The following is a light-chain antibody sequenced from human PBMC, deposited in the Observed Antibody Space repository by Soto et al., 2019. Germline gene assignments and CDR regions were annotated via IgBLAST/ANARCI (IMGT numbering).Light chain of an antibody. J-gene: IGKJ4*01. CDR3: QQYGSSRLT. V-gene: IGKV3-20*01. CDR1: QSVTSSY. CDR2: GAS. Sequence: EIVLTQSPGTLSLSPGERVTLSCRASQSVTSSYLAWYQQKPGQAPRLLIYGASTRATGIPDRFSGSGSGTDFTLTISRLEPEYFAVYYCQQYGSSRLTFGGGTKVEIK.